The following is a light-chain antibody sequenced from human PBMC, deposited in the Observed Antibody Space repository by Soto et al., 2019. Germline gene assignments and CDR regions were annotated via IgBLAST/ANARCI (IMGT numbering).Light chain of an antibody. J-gene: IGLJ2*01. Sequence: QSVLTQPASVSGSPGQSITISCTGTSSDVGGYNYVSWYQQHTGKAPKLMIYDVSSRPSGVSNRFSGSKSGNTAALTISGLKAEDEADYYCTSYTSSSTRGVFGGGTKLTVL. CDR1: SSDVGGYNY. CDR2: DVS. V-gene: IGLV2-14*03. CDR3: TSYTSSSTRGV.